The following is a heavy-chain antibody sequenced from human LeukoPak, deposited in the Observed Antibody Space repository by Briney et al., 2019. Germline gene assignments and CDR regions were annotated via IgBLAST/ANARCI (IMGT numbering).Heavy chain of an antibody. CDR2: INHSGST. CDR1: GGSFSGCY. J-gene: IGHJ4*02. Sequence: PSETLSLTCAVYGGSFSGCYWSWIRRPPGKGLEWIGEINHSGSTNYNPSLKSRVTISVDTSKNQFSLKLSSVTAADTAVYYCARVNGSGSSAWPDYWGQGTLVTVSS. V-gene: IGHV4-34*01. D-gene: IGHD1-26*01. CDR3: ARVNGSGSSAWPDY.